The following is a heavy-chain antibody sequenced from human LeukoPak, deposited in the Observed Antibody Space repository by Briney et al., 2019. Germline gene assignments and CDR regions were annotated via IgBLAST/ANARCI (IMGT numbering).Heavy chain of an antibody. CDR3: ARGGSHRYFDL. CDR1: GGSITNYY. CDR2: IYYSGIT. D-gene: IGHD3-10*01. V-gene: IGHV4-59*01. Sequence: PSETLSLTCNVSGGSITNYYWTWLRQAPGKDLEWIGNIYYSGITDYNPALQSRVTMSVDTAKNHFSLKLTSVTAADTAVYSCARGGSHRYFDLWGRGTLVTVSA. J-gene: IGHJ2*01.